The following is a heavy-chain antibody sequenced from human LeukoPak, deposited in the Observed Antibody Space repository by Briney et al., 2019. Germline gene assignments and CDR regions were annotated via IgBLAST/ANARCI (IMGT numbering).Heavy chain of an antibody. J-gene: IGHJ5*02. D-gene: IGHD2-2*01. CDR2: ISSSSSYI. Sequence: GGSLRLSCAASGFTFSSYSMNWVRQAPGKGLEWVSSISSSSSYIYYADSVKGRFTISRDNAKNSLYLQMNSLRAEDTAVYYCARDFNQLLTLNWFDPWGQGTLATVSS. CDR3: ARDFNQLLTLNWFDP. CDR1: GFTFSSYS. V-gene: IGHV3-21*01.